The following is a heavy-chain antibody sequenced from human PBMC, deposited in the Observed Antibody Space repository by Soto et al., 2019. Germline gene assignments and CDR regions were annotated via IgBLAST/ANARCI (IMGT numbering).Heavy chain of an antibody. Sequence: AASVKVSCKASGYTFTGYYMHWVRQAPGQGLEWRGWINPNSGGTNSAQKFQGWVTMTRDTSIRTAYMELSRLTSDDTAVYYCARDAAPPSATAMVEFDYWGQGTLVTVSS. CDR1: GYTFTGYY. CDR3: ARDAAPPSATAMVEFDY. J-gene: IGHJ4*02. V-gene: IGHV1-2*04. CDR2: INPNSGGT. D-gene: IGHD5-18*01.